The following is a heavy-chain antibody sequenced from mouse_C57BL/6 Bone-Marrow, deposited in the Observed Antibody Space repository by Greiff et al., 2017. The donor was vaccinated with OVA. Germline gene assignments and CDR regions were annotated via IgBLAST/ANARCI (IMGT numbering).Heavy chain of an antibody. V-gene: IGHV3-8*01. CDR3: ARSAPPGSSYNYAMDE. CDR2: IRYSGST. Sequence: EVQLQQSGPGLAKPSQTLSLTCSVTGYSITSDYWNWIRKFPGNKLEYMGYIRYSGSTYSTPSLKSRISITRDTSKNQYYLQVNSVTTEDTATYYCARSAPPGSSYNYAMDEWGKGTSVTVAS. D-gene: IGHD1-1*01. CDR1: GYSITSDY. J-gene: IGHJ4*01.